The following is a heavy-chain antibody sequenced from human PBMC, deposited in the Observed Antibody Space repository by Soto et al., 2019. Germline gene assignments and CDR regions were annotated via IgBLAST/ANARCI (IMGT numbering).Heavy chain of an antibody. V-gene: IGHV3-49*03. CDR3: TRPKYGDDEYYFDY. D-gene: IGHD4-17*01. CDR2: IRSKAYGGTT. Sequence: GGSLRLSCTASGFTFGDYAMSWFRQAPGKGLEWVGFIRSKAYGGTTEYAASVKGRFTISRDDSKSIAYLQMNSLKTEDTAVYYCTRPKYGDDEYYFDYWGQGTLVTVSS. CDR1: GFTFGDYA. J-gene: IGHJ4*02.